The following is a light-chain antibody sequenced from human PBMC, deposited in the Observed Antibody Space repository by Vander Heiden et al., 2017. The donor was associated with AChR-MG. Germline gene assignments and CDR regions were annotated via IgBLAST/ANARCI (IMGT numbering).Light chain of an antibody. CDR3: QEDDDLNT. CDR2: DAT. J-gene: IGKJ2*01. CDR1: HDIRAY. Sequence: DIQMTQSPSSLSASIGDRVTITCQASHDIRAYLNWYQQKPGEAPKLLIYDATFLEKGVPSRFSGSGSGTDFTLTITNLQPEDIATYYCQEDDDLNTFGQGTKL. V-gene: IGKV1-33*01.